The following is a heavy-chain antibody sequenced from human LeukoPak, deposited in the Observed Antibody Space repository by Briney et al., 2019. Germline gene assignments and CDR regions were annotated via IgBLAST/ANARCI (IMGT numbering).Heavy chain of an antibody. V-gene: IGHV4-39*07. CDR2: IYYSGST. J-gene: IGHJ4*02. CDR3: ARRRWTQISDY. D-gene: IGHD5-18*01. CDR1: GGSISSSSYY. Sequence: SETLSLTCTVSGGSISSSSYYWGWIRQPPGKGLEWIGSIYYSGSTYYNPSLKSRVTISVDTSKNQFSLKLSSVTAADTAVYYCARRRWTQISDYWGQGTLVTVSS.